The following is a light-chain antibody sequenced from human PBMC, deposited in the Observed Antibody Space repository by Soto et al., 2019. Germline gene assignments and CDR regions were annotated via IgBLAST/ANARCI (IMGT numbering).Light chain of an antibody. CDR2: DVN. CDR3: SSYASSGTVV. CDR1: SSDVGGYNF. J-gene: IGLJ2*01. Sequence: QSALTQPASVSGSLGQSITISCTGTSSDVGGYNFVSWFQQHPGKAPKLLIYDVNSRPSGVSDRFSGSKSGNTASLTISGLQAEDEADYYCSSYASSGTVVFGGGTKLTVL. V-gene: IGLV2-14*01.